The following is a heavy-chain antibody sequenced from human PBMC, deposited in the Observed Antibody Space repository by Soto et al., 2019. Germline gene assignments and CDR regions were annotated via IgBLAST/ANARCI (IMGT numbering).Heavy chain of an antibody. J-gene: IGHJ6*02. CDR3: AKEGTAEWIHYYYPTDV. Sequence: GSLGISSAGSGFNFRSFAMTWVRTAPGKGLEWVSTISGSGGSRFYADSVKGRFTLTRDNSKDTVYLQMNSLRVEDTAFYYCAKEGTAEWIHYYYPTDVWGRGTPVTVSS. CDR1: GFNFRSFA. V-gene: IGHV3-23*01. D-gene: IGHD5-18*01. CDR2: ISGSGGSR.